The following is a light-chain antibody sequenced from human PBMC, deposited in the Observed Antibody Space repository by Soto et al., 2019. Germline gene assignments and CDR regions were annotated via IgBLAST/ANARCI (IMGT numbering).Light chain of an antibody. V-gene: IGKV1-5*03. CDR1: QSISSW. CDR3: QEYKRYST. CDR2: KAA. J-gene: IGKJ2*01. Sequence: DIQMTQSPSTLSASVGDRVTITCRASQSISSWLAWDQQKPGKAPKLLIYKAASLESGVPSRFSGSRSGTEFTLTISSLQPDDFATYYCQEYKRYSTFGQGTKLEIK.